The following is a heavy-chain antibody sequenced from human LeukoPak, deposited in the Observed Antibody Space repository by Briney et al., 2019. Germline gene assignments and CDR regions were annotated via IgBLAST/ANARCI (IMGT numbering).Heavy chain of an antibody. CDR1: GGSISSSNYY. J-gene: IGHJ3*02. V-gene: IGHV4-39*02. CDR3: ARDLRPRIVVVVAATQHAFDI. CDR2: IHYSETT. Sequence: SETLSLTCTVSGGSISSSNYYWGWIRQPPGKGLEWIASIHYSETTYYNPSLKSRVTISVDTSKNHFSLKLSSVTAADTAVYYCARDLRPRIVVVVAATQHAFDIWGQGTMVTVSS. D-gene: IGHD2-15*01.